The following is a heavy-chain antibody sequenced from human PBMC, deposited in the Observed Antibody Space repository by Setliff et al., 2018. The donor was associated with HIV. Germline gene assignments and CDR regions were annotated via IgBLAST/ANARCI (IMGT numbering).Heavy chain of an antibody. CDR1: GFTFSSYG. CDR2: IRYDGSNK. D-gene: IGHD6-13*01. J-gene: IGHJ4*02. V-gene: IGHV3-30*02. Sequence: GSLRLSCAASGFTFSSYGMHWVRQAPGKGLEWVAFIRYDGSNKYYADSVKGRFTISRDNSKNTLYLQMNSLRAEDTAVYYCAKDRLLDGSSWYYLDYWGQGTLVTVSS. CDR3: AKDRLLDGSSWYYLDY.